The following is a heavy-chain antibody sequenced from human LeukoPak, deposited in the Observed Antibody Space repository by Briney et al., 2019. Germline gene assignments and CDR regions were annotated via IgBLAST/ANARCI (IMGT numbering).Heavy chain of an antibody. Sequence: SVKVSCKASGGTFSSYAISWVRQAPGQGLEWMGRIIPILGIANYAQKFQGRVTITADKSTSTAYMELSSLRSEDTAVYYCARENCSGGSCYSHDAFDIRGQGTMVTVSS. J-gene: IGHJ3*02. CDR1: GGTFSSYA. CDR2: IIPILGIA. V-gene: IGHV1-69*04. D-gene: IGHD2-15*01. CDR3: ARENCSGGSCYSHDAFDI.